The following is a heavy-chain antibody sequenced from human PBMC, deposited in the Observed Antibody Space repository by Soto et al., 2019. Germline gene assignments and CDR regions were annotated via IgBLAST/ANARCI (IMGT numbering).Heavy chain of an antibody. CDR1: GGSISSYY. Sequence: PSETLSLTCTVSGGSISSYYWSWIRQPPVKGLEWIGYIYYSGSTNYNPSLKSRVTISLDTSKNQFSLKLSSVTAADTAVYYCARNNGGGWFDPWGQGTLVTVST. CDR3: ARNNGGGWFDP. V-gene: IGHV4-59*08. CDR2: IYYSGST. J-gene: IGHJ5*02. D-gene: IGHD3-16*01.